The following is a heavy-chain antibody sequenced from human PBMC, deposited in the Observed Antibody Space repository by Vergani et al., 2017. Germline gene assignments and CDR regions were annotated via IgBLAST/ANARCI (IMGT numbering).Heavy chain of an antibody. V-gene: IGHV5-51*01. CDR1: GYSFTSYW. J-gene: IGHJ6*02. D-gene: IGHD2-2*01. CDR3: ARYPVVPAANGYYYYGMDV. CDR2: IYPGDSDT. Sequence: EVQLVQSGAEVKKPGESLKISCKGSGYSFTSYWIGWVRQMPGKGLEWMGIIYPGDSDTRYSPSFQGQVTISADKSISTAYLQWSSLKASDTAMYYCARYPVVPAANGYYYYGMDVWGQGTTVTVSS.